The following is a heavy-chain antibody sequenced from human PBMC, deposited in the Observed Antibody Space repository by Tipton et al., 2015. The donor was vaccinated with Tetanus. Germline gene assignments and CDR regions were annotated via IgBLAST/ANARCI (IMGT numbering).Heavy chain of an antibody. CDR3: ASGLGWVTTY. J-gene: IGHJ4*02. V-gene: IGHV3-53*01. Sequence: SLRLSCAASGFTVSSNCMSWVRQVPGKGLEWVSAMYSGDNTYYADFVEGRFTISRDSSKNSLYLQMNSLRAEDTAVYYCASGLGWVTTYWGQGTLVTVS. CDR2: MYSGDNT. CDR1: GFTVSSNC. D-gene: IGHD4-17*01.